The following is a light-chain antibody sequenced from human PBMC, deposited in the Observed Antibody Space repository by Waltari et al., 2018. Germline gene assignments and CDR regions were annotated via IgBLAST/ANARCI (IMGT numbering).Light chain of an antibody. CDR2: HAS. CDR3: QQYNTWPPLFT. Sequence: EIVMTQSPAALSVSPGDRATLSCRASQSVSTSLAWYQHKPGPPPRLLIYHASARATGVPARFSGSGSGTEFTLTISSLQSEDFAVYFCQQYNTWPPLFTFGPGTKVEIK. V-gene: IGKV3-15*01. CDR1: QSVSTS. J-gene: IGKJ3*01.